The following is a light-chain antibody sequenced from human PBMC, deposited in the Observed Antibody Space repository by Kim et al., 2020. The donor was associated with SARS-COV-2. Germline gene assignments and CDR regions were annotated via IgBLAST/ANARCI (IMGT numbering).Light chain of an antibody. V-gene: IGLV3-19*01. J-gene: IGLJ2*01. CDR2: GKN. CDR1: SLRSYY. Sequence: SSELTQEPAVSVALGQTVRITCQGDSLRSYYATWYQQKQGQAPILVIYGKNNRTAGIPDRFSGSSSGNTASLTITWTQAGDEADYHCNHRASNDNVVSGG. CDR3: NHRASNDNVV.